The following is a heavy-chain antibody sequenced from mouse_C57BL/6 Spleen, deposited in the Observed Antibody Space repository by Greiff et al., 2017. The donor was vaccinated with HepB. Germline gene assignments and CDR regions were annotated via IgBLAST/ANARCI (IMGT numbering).Heavy chain of an antibody. CDR1: GYTFTNYW. D-gene: IGHD1-1*01. CDR2: IYPGGGYT. J-gene: IGHJ4*01. V-gene: IGHV1-63*01. Sequence: VQLQQSGAELVRPGTSVKMSCKASGYTFTNYWIGWAKQRPGHGLEWIGDIYPGGGYTNYNEKFKGKATLTADKSSSTAYMQFSSLTSEDSAIYYCARAGDYYGSSYYYAMDYWGQGTSVTVSS. CDR3: ARAGDYYGSSYYYAMDY.